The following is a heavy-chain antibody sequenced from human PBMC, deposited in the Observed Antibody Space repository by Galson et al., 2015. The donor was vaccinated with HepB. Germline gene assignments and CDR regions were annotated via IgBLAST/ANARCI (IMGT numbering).Heavy chain of an antibody. CDR3: ARDPSPYYSWSGHRPLC. J-gene: IGHJ4*02. CDR1: GFLFSSYD. D-gene: IGHD3-3*01. Sequence: SLRLSCAASGFLFSSYDMHWVRQAPGKGLEWVAVISYDGTNEHYAESVKGQFTISRDNSKNTVYVQMNRLRAEDTAVYYCARDPSPYYSWSGHRPLCWGQGTLVTVSS. CDR2: ISYDGTNE. V-gene: IGHV3-30-3*01.